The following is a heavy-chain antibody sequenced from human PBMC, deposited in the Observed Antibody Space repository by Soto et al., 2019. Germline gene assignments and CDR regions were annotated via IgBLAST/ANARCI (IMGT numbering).Heavy chain of an antibody. CDR3: AKDSSGWYSGAFDI. V-gene: IGHV3-23*01. CDR2: ISGSGGST. D-gene: IGHD6-19*01. CDR1: GFTFSSYA. J-gene: IGHJ3*02. Sequence: GFTFSSYAMRWVRQAPGKGLEWVSAISGSGGSTYYADSVKGRFTISRDNSKNTLYLQMNSLRAEDTAVYYCAKDSSGWYSGAFDIWGQGTMVTVSS.